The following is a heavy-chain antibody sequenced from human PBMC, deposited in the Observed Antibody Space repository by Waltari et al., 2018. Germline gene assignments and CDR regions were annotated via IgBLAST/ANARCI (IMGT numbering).Heavy chain of an antibody. D-gene: IGHD5-12*01. CDR1: GFTFSGCA. CDR2: TTFDGATT. J-gene: IGHJ5*02. V-gene: IGHV3-23*01. Sequence: EVQLLESGGGLVQPGGSLRLSCAASGFTFSGCAMSWVRQGPGKGLEWVSGTTFDGATTYYADSVKGRFTISRDNSRNTVHLQMEGLRGDDTAIYYCAKAASYSASWYDNWGQGTLVTVSS. CDR3: AKAASYSASWYDN.